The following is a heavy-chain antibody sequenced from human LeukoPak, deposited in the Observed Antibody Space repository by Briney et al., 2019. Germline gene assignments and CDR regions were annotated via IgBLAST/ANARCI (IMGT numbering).Heavy chain of an antibody. CDR3: ATMVRGVTWAFDI. J-gene: IGHJ3*02. CDR1: GGSFSGYY. D-gene: IGHD3-10*01. CDR2: INHSGST. V-gene: IGHV4-34*01. Sequence: PSETLSLTCAVYGGSFSGYYWSWIRQPPGKGLEWIGEINHSGSTNYNPSLKSRVTISVDTSKNQFSLRLSSVTAADTAVYYCATMVRGVTWAFDIWGQGTMVTVSS.